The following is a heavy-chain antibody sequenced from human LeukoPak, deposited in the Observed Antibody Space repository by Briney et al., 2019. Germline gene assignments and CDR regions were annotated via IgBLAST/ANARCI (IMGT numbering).Heavy chain of an antibody. CDR1: GGSISSGDYY. Sequence: PSQTLSLTCTVSGGSISSGDYYWSWIRQPPGKGLEWIGYIYYSGSTYYNPSLKSRVTISVDTSKNQFSLKLSSVTAADTAMYYCAREKSLVVVPAAPDAFDIWGQGTMVTVSS. CDR3: AREKSLVVVPAAPDAFDI. J-gene: IGHJ3*02. CDR2: IYYSGST. V-gene: IGHV4-30-4*08. D-gene: IGHD2-2*01.